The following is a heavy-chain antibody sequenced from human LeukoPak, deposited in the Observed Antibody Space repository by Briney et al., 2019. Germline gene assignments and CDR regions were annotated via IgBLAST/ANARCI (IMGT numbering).Heavy chain of an antibody. V-gene: IGHV3-23*01. Sequence: GGSLRLSCAASGFTFSSYAMSWVRQAPGKGLEWVSAISGSGGSTYYADSVKGRFTISRDNAKNSLYLQMNSLRAEDTAVYYCARARDIAAPHDYYYYGMDVWGQGTTVTVSS. CDR3: ARARDIAAPHDYYYYGMDV. CDR2: ISGSGGST. CDR1: GFTFSSYA. J-gene: IGHJ6*02. D-gene: IGHD6-6*01.